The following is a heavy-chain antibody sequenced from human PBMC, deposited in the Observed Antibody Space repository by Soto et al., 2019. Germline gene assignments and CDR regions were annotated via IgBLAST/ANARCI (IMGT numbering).Heavy chain of an antibody. CDR1: VFTFSSYG. CDR2: IWYDGSNK. CDR3: ARRQQQLYYYYMDV. D-gene: IGHD6-13*01. V-gene: IGHV3-33*01. Sequence: GGSLRLSCAASVFTFSSYGMHWVRQAPGKGLEWVAVIWYDGSNKYYADSVKGRFTISRDNSKNTLYLQMNSLRAEDTAVYYCARRQQQLYYYYMDVWGKGTTVTVSS. J-gene: IGHJ6*03.